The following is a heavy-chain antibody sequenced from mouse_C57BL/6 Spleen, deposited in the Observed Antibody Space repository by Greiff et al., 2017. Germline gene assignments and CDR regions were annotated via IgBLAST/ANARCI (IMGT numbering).Heavy chain of an antibody. D-gene: IGHD2-5*01. Sequence: VQLQQSGPELVKPGASVKISCKASGYSFTGYYMNWVKQSPEKSLEWIGEINPSTGGTTYNQKFQAKATLTVDKSSSTAYMQLKSLTSEDSAVYYCARRSNYEFDYWGQGTTLTVSS. J-gene: IGHJ2*01. CDR3: ARRSNYEFDY. CDR2: INPSTGGT. CDR1: GYSFTGYY. V-gene: IGHV1-42*01.